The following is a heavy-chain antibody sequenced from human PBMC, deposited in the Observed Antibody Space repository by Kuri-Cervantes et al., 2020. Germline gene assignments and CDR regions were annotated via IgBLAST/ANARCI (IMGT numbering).Heavy chain of an antibody. D-gene: IGHD3-10*01. J-gene: IGHJ5*02. CDR1: GFTFSSYG. V-gene: IGHV3-33*01. CDR2: IWYDGSNK. Sequence: GESLKISCAASGFTFSSYGMHWVRQAPGKGLEWVAVIWYDGSNKYYADSVKGRFTISRDNSKNTLYLQMNSLRAEDTAVYYCARDNYGSGSYFLIGGRGFDPWGQGTPVTVSS. CDR3: ARDNYGSGSYFLIGGRGFDP.